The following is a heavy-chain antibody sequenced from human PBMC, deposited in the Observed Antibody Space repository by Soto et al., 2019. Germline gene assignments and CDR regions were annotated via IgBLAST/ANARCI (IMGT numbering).Heavy chain of an antibody. Sequence: QVQLVQSGAEVKKPGASVKVSCKASGYTFTSYAMHWVLQAPGQRLEWMGWINAGNGNTQYSQKFQGRVNITRDTSASTAYMVLSSLRSEDTAVYYCASGASVDYWGQGTLVTVSS. CDR3: ASGASVDY. D-gene: IGHD3-10*01. CDR2: INAGNGNT. V-gene: IGHV1-3*01. J-gene: IGHJ4*02. CDR1: GYTFTSYA.